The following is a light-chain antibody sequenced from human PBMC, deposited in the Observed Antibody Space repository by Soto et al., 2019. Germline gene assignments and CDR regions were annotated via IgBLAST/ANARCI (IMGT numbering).Light chain of an antibody. Sequence: QPVSVSGSPGQSITISCTGTSSDVGGYNYVSWYQQHPGKAPKLMIYEVSNRPSGVSNRFSGSKSGNTASLTISGLQAEDEADYYCSSYTSSSTLEVFGTGTKLTVL. CDR1: SSDVGGYNY. CDR2: EVS. CDR3: SSYTSSSTLEV. J-gene: IGLJ1*01. V-gene: IGLV2-14*01.